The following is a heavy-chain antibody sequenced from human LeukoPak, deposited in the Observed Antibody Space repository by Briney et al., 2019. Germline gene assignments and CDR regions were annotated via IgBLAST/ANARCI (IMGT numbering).Heavy chain of an antibody. J-gene: IGHJ4*02. CDR3: ARDSSSWAFDS. CDR1: GYTFIRYY. Sequence: ASVKVSCKASGYTFIRYYMQWVRQAPGQGLEWMGIINPSGGSTTYAQKFQGRVTMTRDTSTSTVYMELSSLRSEDTAVYYCARDSSSWAFDSWGQGTLVTVSS. CDR2: INPSGGST. D-gene: IGHD6-13*01. V-gene: IGHV1-46*01.